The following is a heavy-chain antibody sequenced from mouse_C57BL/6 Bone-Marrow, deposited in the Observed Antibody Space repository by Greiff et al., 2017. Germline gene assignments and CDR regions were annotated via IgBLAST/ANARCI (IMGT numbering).Heavy chain of an antibody. J-gene: IGHJ4*01. D-gene: IGHD1-1*01. CDR3: ARGGLTTVVATSYYYAMDY. Sequence: VQLQQPGAELVKPGASVKMSCKASGYTFTSYWITWVKQRPGQGLEWIGDIYPGSGSTNYNEKFKSKATLTVDTSSSTAYMQLSSLTSEDSAVYYCARGGLTTVVATSYYYAMDYWGQGTSVTVSS. CDR2: IYPGSGST. V-gene: IGHV1-55*01. CDR1: GYTFTSYW.